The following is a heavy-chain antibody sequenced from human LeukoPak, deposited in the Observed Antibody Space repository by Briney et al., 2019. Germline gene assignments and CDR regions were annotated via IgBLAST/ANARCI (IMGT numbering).Heavy chain of an antibody. Sequence: ASVKVSCKASGGTFSSYAISWVRQAPGQGLEWMGGIIPIFGTANYAQKFQGRVTITTDESTSTAYMELSSLRSEDTAVYYCGTERGDSGDYLLGYYYYYYLDVWGKGTTVTVSS. CDR1: GGTFSSYA. V-gene: IGHV1-69*05. J-gene: IGHJ6*03. D-gene: IGHD4-17*01. CDR2: IIPIFGTA. CDR3: GTERGDSGDYLLGYYYYYYLDV.